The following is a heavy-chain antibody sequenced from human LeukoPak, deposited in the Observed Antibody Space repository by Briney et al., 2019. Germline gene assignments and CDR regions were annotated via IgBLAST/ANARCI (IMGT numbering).Heavy chain of an antibody. Sequence: SETLSLTCTVSGGSISSYYWSWIRQPAGKGLEWIGRIYTSGSTNYNPSLKSRVTMSVDTSKNQFSLKLSSVTAADTAVYYCARDRGYDFWSGYPNWFDPWGQGTLVTVSS. J-gene: IGHJ5*02. CDR1: GGSISSYY. D-gene: IGHD3-3*01. V-gene: IGHV4-4*07. CDR3: ARDRGYDFWSGYPNWFDP. CDR2: IYTSGST.